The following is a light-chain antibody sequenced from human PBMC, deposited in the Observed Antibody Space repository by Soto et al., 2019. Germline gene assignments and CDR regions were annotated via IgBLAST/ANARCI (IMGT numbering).Light chain of an antibody. CDR1: QGISSY. J-gene: IGKJ1*01. CDR2: AAS. V-gene: IGKV1-9*01. Sequence: DIQLTQSPSFLSASVGDRVTITCRASQGISSYLAWYQQKPGKAPKLLIYAASNLQTGVPSRFSGSGSGTDFTLTISSLQPEDFATYYCQQANSFPRTFGQGTKVEIK. CDR3: QQANSFPRT.